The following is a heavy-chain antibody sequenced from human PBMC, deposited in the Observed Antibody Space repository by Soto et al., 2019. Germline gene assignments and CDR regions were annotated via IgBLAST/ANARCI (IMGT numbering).Heavy chain of an antibody. Sequence: SVKVSCKASGGTFSSYAISWVRQAPGQGLEWMGGIIPIFGTANYAQKFQGRVTITADESTSTAYMELSSLRSEDTAVYYCARDRISYYYDSSGSYFDYWGQGTLVTVSS. CDR3: ARDRISYYYDSSGSYFDY. V-gene: IGHV1-69*13. CDR1: GGTFSSYA. J-gene: IGHJ4*02. D-gene: IGHD3-22*01. CDR2: IIPIFGTA.